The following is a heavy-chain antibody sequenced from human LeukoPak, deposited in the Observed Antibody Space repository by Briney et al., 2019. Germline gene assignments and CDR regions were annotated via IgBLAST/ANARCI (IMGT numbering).Heavy chain of an antibody. CDR2: ISSSSSTI. D-gene: IGHD6-19*01. CDR1: EFIFSTYE. V-gene: IGHV3-48*03. Sequence: PGGSLRLSCAASEFIFSTYEMNWVRQAPGKGLEWVSYISSSSSTIYYADSVKGRFTISRDNAKNSLFLQMNSLRDEDTAVYYCARGRAVAGTGMDWGQGTLVAVSS. CDR3: ARGRAVAGTGMD. J-gene: IGHJ4*02.